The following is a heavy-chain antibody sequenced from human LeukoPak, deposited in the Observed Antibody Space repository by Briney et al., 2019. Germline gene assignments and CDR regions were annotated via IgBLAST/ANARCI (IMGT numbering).Heavy chain of an antibody. CDR1: EFTFSTYS. D-gene: IGHD1-26*01. CDR3: ARRVGATYYFDW. Sequence: GGPLRLSCVASEFTFSTYSMNWLRQAPGKGLEWISYISSGSNTIYYADSVKGRFTISRDNAKNSLYLQMNSLRAEDMAVYYCARRVGATYYFDWWGQGTLVTVSS. CDR2: ISSGSNTI. J-gene: IGHJ4*02. V-gene: IGHV3-48*01.